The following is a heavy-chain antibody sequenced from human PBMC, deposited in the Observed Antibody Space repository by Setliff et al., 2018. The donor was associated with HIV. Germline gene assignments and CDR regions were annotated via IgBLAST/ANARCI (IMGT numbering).Heavy chain of an antibody. J-gene: IGHJ5*02. CDR3: ARDAVTGNWFDP. D-gene: IGHD6-19*01. Sequence: ASVKVSCKASGYTFTSYGPSWVRQAPGQGLEWMGWINTYTGSPTYAQDFTGRFLFSLDTSVSTAFLQIDSLKAEDTAVYYCARDAVTGNWFDPWGQGTLVTVSS. V-gene: IGHV7-4-1*01. CDR1: GYTFTSYG. CDR2: INTYTGSP.